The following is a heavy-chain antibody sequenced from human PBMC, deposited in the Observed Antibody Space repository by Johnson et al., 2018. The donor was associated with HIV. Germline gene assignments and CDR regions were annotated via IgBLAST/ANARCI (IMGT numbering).Heavy chain of an antibody. D-gene: IGHD4-23*01. CDR1: GFTFSSYW. CDR3: ARPTTVEKGGDAFDI. CDR2: IKQDGSEK. Sequence: VQLVESGGGLVQPGGSLRLSCAASGFTFSSYWMSWVRQAPGKGLEWVANIKQDGSEKYYVDSVKCRFTISRDNAKNSLYLQMNSLRAEDTAVYYCARPTTVEKGGDAFDIWGQGTMVTVSS. V-gene: IGHV3-7*05. J-gene: IGHJ3*02.